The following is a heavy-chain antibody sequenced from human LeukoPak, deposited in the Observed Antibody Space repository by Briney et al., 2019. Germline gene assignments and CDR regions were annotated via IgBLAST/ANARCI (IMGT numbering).Heavy chain of an antibody. CDR3: AKRPSDYGDYVTYFDY. CDR1: GLSFISYG. D-gene: IGHD4-17*01. J-gene: IGHJ4*02. Sequence: GGSLRLSSAASGLSFISYGMHWVRQAPGKGLEWVGVISDDGRNKKYADSVKGRFTISRDNSKDTLYLQMNSLRDEDTAVYYCAKRPSDYGDYVTYFDYWGQGTLVTVSS. CDR2: ISDDGRNK. V-gene: IGHV3-30*18.